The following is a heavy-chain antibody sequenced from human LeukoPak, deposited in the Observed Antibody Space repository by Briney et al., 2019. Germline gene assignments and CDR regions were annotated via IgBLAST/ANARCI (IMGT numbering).Heavy chain of an antibody. D-gene: IGHD6-13*01. J-gene: IGHJ4*02. CDR3: AKTAQQLVHGSGGFDY. V-gene: IGHV4-4*07. CDR1: GGSISSYY. Sequence: PSETLSLTCTVSGGSISSYYWSWSRQPAGRGLEWIGRIYTSGSTNYNPSLKSRVTMSVDTSKNQFSLKLSSVTAADTAVYYCAKTAQQLVHGSGGFDYWGQGTLVTVSS. CDR2: IYTSGST.